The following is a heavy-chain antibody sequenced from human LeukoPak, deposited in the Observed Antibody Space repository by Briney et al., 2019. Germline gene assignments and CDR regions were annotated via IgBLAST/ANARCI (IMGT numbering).Heavy chain of an antibody. CDR3: AKVASLCTSSSCVRGGFDY. CDR1: GFTFSRYA. Sequence: PGGSLRLSYPASGFTFSRYAMGWVRQAPGKGLEWVSALSGSGGNTYYADSVKGRFTISRDNSKNTLYLPMNSLRTEDTAKYYCAKVASLCTSSSCVRGGFDYWGQGTLVTVSS. J-gene: IGHJ4*02. V-gene: IGHV3-23*01. D-gene: IGHD2-2*01. CDR2: LSGSGGNT.